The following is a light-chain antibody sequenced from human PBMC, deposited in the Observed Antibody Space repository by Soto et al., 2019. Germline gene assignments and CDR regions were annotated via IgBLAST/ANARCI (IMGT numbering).Light chain of an antibody. Sequence: DIQLTQSPSSLSASVGGQVTITCRASQSIRSYLNWFQQKPGKAPKLLIYAASSLQSGVPSRFSGSGSGTDLTLTISSLQPEDFATYYCQQSYSTPLTFGGGTKVDIK. CDR2: AAS. V-gene: IGKV1-39*01. CDR1: QSIRSY. CDR3: QQSYSTPLT. J-gene: IGKJ4*01.